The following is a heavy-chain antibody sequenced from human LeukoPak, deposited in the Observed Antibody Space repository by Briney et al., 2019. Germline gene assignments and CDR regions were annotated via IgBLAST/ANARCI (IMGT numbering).Heavy chain of an antibody. Sequence: GGSLRLSCAASGFSLGSYGIHWVRQTPGKGLEWVAVVSYDGSNKDYSDSVKGRFTISRGNSKNTVNLQMNSLRVEDTAVYYCAREMGSVYFDYWGQGTLVTVSS. CDR3: AREMGSVYFDY. J-gene: IGHJ4*02. D-gene: IGHD3-10*01. V-gene: IGHV3-33*01. CDR1: GFSLGSYG. CDR2: VSYDGSNK.